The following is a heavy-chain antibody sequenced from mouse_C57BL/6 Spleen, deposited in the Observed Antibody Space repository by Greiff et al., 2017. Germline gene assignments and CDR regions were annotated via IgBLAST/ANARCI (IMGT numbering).Heavy chain of an antibody. Sequence: VKLVQSGPGLVAPSQCLSISCTVSGFSFTSYGVSWVRQPPGKGLEWLGVIWGDGSTNDHSALLSRLSISKDNSTSHDILRLNSLQTDDTATYYCAKGAGTTGFAYWGQGTLVTVAA. CDR1: GFSFTSYG. J-gene: IGHJ3*01. D-gene: IGHD4-1*01. V-gene: IGHV2-3*01. CDR2: IWGDGST. CDR3: AKGAGTTGFAY.